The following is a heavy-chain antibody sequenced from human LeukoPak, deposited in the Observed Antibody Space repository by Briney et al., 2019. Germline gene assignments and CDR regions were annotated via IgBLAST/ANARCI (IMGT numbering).Heavy chain of an antibody. V-gene: IGHV4-59*01. CDR3: ASSRWLQLPFDY. Sequence: SETLSLTCTVSGGSISSYYWSWIRQPPGKGLEWIGYIYYSGSTNYNPSLKSRVTISVDTSKNQFSLKLSSVTAADTAVYYCASSRWLQLPFDYWGQGTLVTVSS. CDR1: GGSISSYY. D-gene: IGHD5-24*01. CDR2: IYYSGST. J-gene: IGHJ4*02.